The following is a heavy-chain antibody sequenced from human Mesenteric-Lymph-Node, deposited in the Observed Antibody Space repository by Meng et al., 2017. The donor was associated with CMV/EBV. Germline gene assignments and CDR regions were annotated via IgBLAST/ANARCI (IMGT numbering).Heavy chain of an antibody. CDR3: VRDCSSTNCLDPFDY. D-gene: IGHD2-2*01. CDR1: GYTFTGYY. Sequence: GESLKISCKASGYTFTGYYIHWVRQAPGQGLEWMGWINPNNGGTNYAQKFQGRVTMTRDTSISTAYMDLSRLRSDDTALYYCVRDCSSTNCLDPFDYWGQGMLVTVSS. J-gene: IGHJ4*02. CDR2: INPNNGGT. V-gene: IGHV1-2*02.